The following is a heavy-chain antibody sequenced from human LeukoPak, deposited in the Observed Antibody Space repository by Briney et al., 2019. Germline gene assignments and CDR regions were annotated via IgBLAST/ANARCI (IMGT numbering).Heavy chain of an antibody. D-gene: IGHD3-10*01. CDR1: GFTFSSYA. Sequence: GGSLRLSCAASGFTFSSYAMSWVRQAPGKGLEWVSAISGSGGSTYYADSVKGRFTISRDNSKNTLYLQMNSLRAEDTAVYYCARGTMVRGVRQDGMDVWGQGTTVTVSS. CDR3: ARGTMVRGVRQDGMDV. V-gene: IGHV3-23*01. J-gene: IGHJ6*02. CDR2: ISGSGGST.